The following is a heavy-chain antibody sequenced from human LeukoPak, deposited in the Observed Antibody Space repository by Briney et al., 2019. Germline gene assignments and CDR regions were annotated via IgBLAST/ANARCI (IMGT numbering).Heavy chain of an antibody. CDR3: AREEGSSSCRRCPFDY. D-gene: IGHD6-13*01. V-gene: IGHV3-21*01. Sequence: GGSLRLSCAASGFTFSSYSMNWVRQAPGKGLEWVSSISSSSYIYYADSVKGRFTISRDNAKNSLYLQMNSLRAEDTAVYYCAREEGSSSCRRCPFDYWGQGTLVTVSS. CDR1: GFTFSSYS. CDR2: ISSSSYI. J-gene: IGHJ4*02.